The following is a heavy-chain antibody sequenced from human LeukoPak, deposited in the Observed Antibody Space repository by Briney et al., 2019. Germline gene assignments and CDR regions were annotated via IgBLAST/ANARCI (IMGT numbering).Heavy chain of an antibody. J-gene: IGHJ4*02. V-gene: IGHV3-30*02. CDR3: AKAYCASTICYGGGKIDY. CDR2: IGYDGSNK. D-gene: IGHD2-2*01. CDR1: GFTFSNYG. Sequence: GGSLRLSCGASGFTFSNYGMHWVRQAPGKGPEWVAFIGYDGSNKYYADSVKGRFTISRDDSKNTLYLQMNSLRAGDTAVYYCAKAYCASTICYGGGKIDYWGQGTLVTVSS.